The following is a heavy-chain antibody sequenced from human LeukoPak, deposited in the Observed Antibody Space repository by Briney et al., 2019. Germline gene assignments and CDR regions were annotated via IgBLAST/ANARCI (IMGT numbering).Heavy chain of an antibody. D-gene: IGHD2-15*01. V-gene: IGHV4-59*01. CDR1: GGSISSYY. CDR3: ARGPGGGSYNWFDP. CDR2: IYYSGIT. Sequence: ASETLSLTCTVSGGSISSYYWSWIRQPPGKGREWIGYIYYSGITNYNPSLKSRVTISVDTSKNQFSLKLSSVTAADTAIYYCARGPGGGSYNWFDPWGQGTLVTVSS. J-gene: IGHJ5*02.